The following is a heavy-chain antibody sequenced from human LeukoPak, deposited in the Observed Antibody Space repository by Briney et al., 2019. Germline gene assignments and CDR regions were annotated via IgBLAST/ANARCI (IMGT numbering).Heavy chain of an antibody. D-gene: IGHD4-17*01. CDR2: IRSDGSTS. Sequence: GGSLTLSCAASGFTFSSYSMHWLRHAPGKGLQWVSHIRSDGSTSYCADSVKGRFTISRDNSKNTLYLQMNSLRPEDTAIYFCVKDHGAYDLDSWGQGTLVTVSS. J-gene: IGHJ4*02. V-gene: IGHV3-30*02. CDR3: VKDHGAYDLDS. CDR1: GFTFSSYS.